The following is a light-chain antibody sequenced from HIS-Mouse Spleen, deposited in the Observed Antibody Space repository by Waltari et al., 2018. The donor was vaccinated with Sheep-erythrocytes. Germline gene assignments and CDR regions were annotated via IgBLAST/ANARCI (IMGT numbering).Light chain of an antibody. CDR1: QGIRND. CDR2: AAS. V-gene: IGKV1-6*01. Sequence: AIQMTQSPSSLSASVGDRVTITCRAKQGIRNDLGWYQQKPGKAPKLLIYAASSLQSGVPSRVRDSGSGTDFTLTISSLPPEDFATYYCLQDYNYPYTFRQGTKLEIK. CDR3: LQDYNYPYT. J-gene: IGKJ2*01.